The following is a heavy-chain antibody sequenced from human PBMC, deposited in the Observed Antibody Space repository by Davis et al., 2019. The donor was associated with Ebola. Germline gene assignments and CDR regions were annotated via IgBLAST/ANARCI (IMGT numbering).Heavy chain of an antibody. J-gene: IGHJ5*02. CDR3: ARDYSSSGWPNWFDP. CDR1: GGSISSGGYY. D-gene: IGHD6-19*01. V-gene: IGHV4-61*08. Sequence: SETLSLTCTVSGGSISSGGYYWSWIRQPPGKGLEWIGYIYYSGSTNYNPSLKSRVTISVDTSKNQFSLKLSSVTAADTAVYYCARDYSSSGWPNWFDPWGQGTLVTVSS. CDR2: IYYSGST.